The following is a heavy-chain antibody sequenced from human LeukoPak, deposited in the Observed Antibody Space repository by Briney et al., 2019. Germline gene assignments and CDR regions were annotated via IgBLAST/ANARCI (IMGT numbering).Heavy chain of an antibody. CDR1: GFTFSSYA. CDR2: IYYSGST. V-gene: IGHV4-59*01. J-gene: IGHJ4*02. CDR3: ARGVVIAPQTFDY. Sequence: AGGSLRLSCAASGFTFSSYAMSWVRQAPGKGLEWIGYIYYSGSTNYNPSLKSRVTISVDTSKNQVSLKLSSVTAADTAVYYCARGVVIAPQTFDYWGQGTLVTVSS. D-gene: IGHD2-21*01.